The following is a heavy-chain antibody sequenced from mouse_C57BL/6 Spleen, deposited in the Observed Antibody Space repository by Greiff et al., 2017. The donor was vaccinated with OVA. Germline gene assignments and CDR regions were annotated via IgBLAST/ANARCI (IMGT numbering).Heavy chain of an antibody. V-gene: IGHV1-82*01. CDR3: ARHYYGSSYVYFDV. CDR1: GYAFSSSW. CDR2: IYPGDGDT. Sequence: VQLQQSGPELVKPGASVKISCKASGYAFSSSWMNWVKQRPGKGLEWIGRIYPGDGDTNYNGKFKGKATLTADKSSSTAYMQLSSLTSEDSAVYFCARHYYGSSYVYFDVRGTGTTVTVSS. J-gene: IGHJ1*03. D-gene: IGHD1-1*01.